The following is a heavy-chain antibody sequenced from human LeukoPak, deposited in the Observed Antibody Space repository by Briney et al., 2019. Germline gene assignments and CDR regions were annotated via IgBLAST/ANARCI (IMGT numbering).Heavy chain of an antibody. CDR1: GFTFSSYA. CDR2: ISGSGGST. Sequence: GGSLRLSCAASGFTFSSYAVNWVRQAPGKGLEWVSAISGSGGSTFYTDSVKGRFTISRDNSKNTLYLQMSSLRAEDTAVYYCAKDRGRYYDSSGYYWGYYFDSWGQGILVTAST. J-gene: IGHJ4*02. CDR3: AKDRGRYYDSSGYYWGYYFDS. V-gene: IGHV3-23*01. D-gene: IGHD3-22*01.